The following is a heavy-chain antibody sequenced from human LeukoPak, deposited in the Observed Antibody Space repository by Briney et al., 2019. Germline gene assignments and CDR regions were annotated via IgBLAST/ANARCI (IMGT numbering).Heavy chain of an antibody. Sequence: PSETLSLTCAVYGGSFCGYYWSWIPHPPGKGLEWCGDINHSESTNYNASLKSRVTISVDTSKNQFSLMLSSVPGANTAVYYCASPGYSSGWNFDYWGQGTLVTVSS. CDR2: INHSEST. J-gene: IGHJ4*02. CDR3: ASPGYSSGWNFDY. CDR1: GGSFCGYY. V-gene: IGHV4-34*01. D-gene: IGHD6-19*01.